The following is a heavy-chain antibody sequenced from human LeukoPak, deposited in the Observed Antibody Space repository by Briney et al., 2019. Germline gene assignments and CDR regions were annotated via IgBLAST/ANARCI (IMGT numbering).Heavy chain of an antibody. V-gene: IGHV3-23*01. Sequence: GGSLRLSCAASGFTFSSYAMSWVRQAPGKGLEWVSAISGSGGSTYYADSVKGRFTVSRDNSKNTLYLQMNSLRAEDTAVYYCAKGFDSSGSEYFQHWGQGTLVTVSS. CDR2: ISGSGGST. CDR1: GFTFSSYA. CDR3: AKGFDSSGSEYFQH. J-gene: IGHJ1*01. D-gene: IGHD3-22*01.